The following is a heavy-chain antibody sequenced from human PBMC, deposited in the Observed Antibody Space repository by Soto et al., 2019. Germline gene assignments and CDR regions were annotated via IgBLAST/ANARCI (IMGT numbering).Heavy chain of an antibody. J-gene: IGHJ3*01. CDR3: ARARWYDAFDV. Sequence: SETLSLTCAVSGFFISSGNYWGWIRKPPGKGLEWIGSIFHGGNTYYNPSLKSRVTISVDMSKNQFSLKLNSVTAADTAVYYCARARWYDAFDVWGQGAVVTVSS. CDR2: IFHGGNT. CDR1: GFFISSGNY. D-gene: IGHD2-15*01. V-gene: IGHV4-38-2*01.